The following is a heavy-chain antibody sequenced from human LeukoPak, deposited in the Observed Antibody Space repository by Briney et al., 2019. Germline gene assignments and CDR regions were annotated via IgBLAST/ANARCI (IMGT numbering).Heavy chain of an antibody. D-gene: IGHD3-10*01. V-gene: IGHV4-30-2*01. CDR2: IYHSGST. Sequence: SETLSLTCAVSGGSISSGGYSWSWIRQPPGKGLEWIGYIYHSGSTYYNPSLKSRVTISVDRSKNQFSLKLSSVTAADTAVYYCARDRGVPSYWGQGTLVTVSS. J-gene: IGHJ4*02. CDR1: GGSISSGGYS. CDR3: ARDRGVPSY.